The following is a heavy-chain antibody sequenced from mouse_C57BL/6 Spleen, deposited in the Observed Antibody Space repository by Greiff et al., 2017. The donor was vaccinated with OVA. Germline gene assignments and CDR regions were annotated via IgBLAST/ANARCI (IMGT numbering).Heavy chain of an antibody. J-gene: IGHJ4*01. CDR1: GYTFTDYE. CDR2: IDPETGGT. Sequence: VKLVESGAELVRPGASVTLSCKASGYTFTDYEMHWVKQTPVHGLEWIGAIDPETGGTAYNQKFKGKAILTADKSSSTAYMELRSLTSEDSAVYYCTRGREFPSYAMDYWGQGTSVTVSS. CDR3: TRGREFPSYAMDY. V-gene: IGHV1-15*01.